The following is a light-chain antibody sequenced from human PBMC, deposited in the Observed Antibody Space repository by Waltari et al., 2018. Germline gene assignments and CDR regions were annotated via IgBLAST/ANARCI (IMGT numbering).Light chain of an antibody. CDR3: QQYNNWPPYT. J-gene: IGKJ2*01. V-gene: IGKV3-15*01. Sequence: EIAMTQPPPTLSVAPGERATRSCRASQSVSSNLAWYQQKPGQAPRLLIYGASTRATGIPARFSGSVSGTEFTLTISSLQSEDFAVYYCQQYNNWPPYTFGQGTKLEIK. CDR2: GAS. CDR1: QSVSSN.